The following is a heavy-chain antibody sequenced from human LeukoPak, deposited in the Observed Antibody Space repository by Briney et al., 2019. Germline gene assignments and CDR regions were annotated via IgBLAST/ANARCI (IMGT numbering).Heavy chain of an antibody. CDR1: GYTFTGYY. D-gene: IGHD3-10*01. V-gene: IGHV1-2*06. CDR2: INPNSGGT. J-gene: IGHJ4*02. CDR3: ARDSAVNTMVRGVRYYFDY. Sequence: ASVKVSCKASGYTFTGYYMHWVRQAPGQGLEWMGRINPNSGGTNYAQKFQGSVTMTRDTSISTAYMELSRLRSDDTAVYYCARDSAVNTMVRGVRYYFDYWGQGTLVTVSS.